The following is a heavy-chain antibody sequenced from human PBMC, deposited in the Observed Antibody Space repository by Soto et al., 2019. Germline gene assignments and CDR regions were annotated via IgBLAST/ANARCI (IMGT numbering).Heavy chain of an antibody. D-gene: IGHD3-9*01. J-gene: IGHJ6*02. CDR1: GHTFTSYY. V-gene: IGHV1-46*01. CDR2: INLSAGST. CDR3: ASIDPDIFATYSYGMDV. Sequence: QVQLVQSGAEVKKPGASVKVSCKASGHTFTSYYMHWVRQAPGQGLERMGIINLSAGSTSYAQKFQGRVTITRDTSTSTFYMDMSSLRSEDTAVYYCASIDPDIFATYSYGMDVWGQGTTVTVSS.